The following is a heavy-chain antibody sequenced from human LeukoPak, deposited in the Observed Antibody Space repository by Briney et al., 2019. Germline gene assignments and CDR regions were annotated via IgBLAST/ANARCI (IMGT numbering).Heavy chain of an antibody. J-gene: IGHJ5*02. CDR2: ISGSVGRT. CDR1: GFTFSIYA. CDR3: AKDNDYGGNSGYNWFDP. Sequence: PGGSLRLSCAASGFTFSIYAMSWVRHAPGEGLGWVSAISGSVGRTYYADSVKGRFTISRDNSKNTLYLQMNSLRAEDTAVYYCAKDNDYGGNSGYNWFDPWGQGTLVTVSS. D-gene: IGHD4-23*01. V-gene: IGHV3-23*01.